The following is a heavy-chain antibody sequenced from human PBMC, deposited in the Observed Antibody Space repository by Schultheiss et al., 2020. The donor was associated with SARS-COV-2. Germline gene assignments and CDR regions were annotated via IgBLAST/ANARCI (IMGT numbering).Heavy chain of an antibody. CDR3: AKGLNRCSSTSCYDFDI. CDR1: GFTFSSYG. Sequence: GGSLRLSCAASGFTFSSYGMHWVRQAPGKGLEWVSYISSSGSTIYYADSVKGRFTISRDNSKNTLYLQMNSLRAEDTAVYYCAKGLNRCSSTSCYDFDIWGQGTMVTVSS. V-gene: IGHV3-48*01. D-gene: IGHD2-2*01. CDR2: ISSSGSTI. J-gene: IGHJ3*02.